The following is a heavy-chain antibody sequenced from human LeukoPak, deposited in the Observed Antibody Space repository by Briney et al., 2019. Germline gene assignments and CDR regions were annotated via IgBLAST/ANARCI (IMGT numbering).Heavy chain of an antibody. Sequence: GGSLRLSCAASGFTFSSYAMSWVRQAPGKGLEWVSAISGSGGSTYYADSVKGRFTISRDNSKNTLYLQMNSLRGEDTAVYYCARDQASFYFGSGSYSFDYWGPGTLVTVSS. V-gene: IGHV3-23*01. CDR2: ISGSGGST. CDR3: ARDQASFYFGSGSYSFDY. J-gene: IGHJ4*02. D-gene: IGHD3-10*01. CDR1: GFTFSSYA.